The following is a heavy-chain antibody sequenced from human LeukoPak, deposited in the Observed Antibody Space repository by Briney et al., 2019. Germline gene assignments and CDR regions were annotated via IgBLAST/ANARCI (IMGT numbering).Heavy chain of an antibody. V-gene: IGHV3-43*02. CDR3: ANDMVDYYDISGYFDY. J-gene: IGHJ4*02. Sequence: PGGSLRLSCAASGFTFDDYAMHWVRQAPGKGLEWVSLISGDGGSTYYADSVKGRFTISRDNSKNSLYLQMNSLRTEDTALYYCANDMVDYYDISGYFDYWGQGNLVTVSS. CDR1: GFTFDDYA. D-gene: IGHD3-22*01. CDR2: ISGDGGST.